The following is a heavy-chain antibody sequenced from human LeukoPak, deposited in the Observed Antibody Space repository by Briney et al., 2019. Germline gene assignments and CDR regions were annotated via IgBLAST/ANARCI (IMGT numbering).Heavy chain of an antibody. D-gene: IGHD5-24*01. Sequence: PGGSLRLSCAASGFNFITAAMTWVRQAPGKGLEWVSLIGSSGGSTYYADSVKGRSTISRDNSNHTLSLQMNSLRVEDTAIYYCVKDIQLSTWGLGTMVTVSS. CDR3: VKDIQLST. CDR1: GFNFITAA. V-gene: IGHV3-23*01. CDR2: IGSSGGST. J-gene: IGHJ3*01.